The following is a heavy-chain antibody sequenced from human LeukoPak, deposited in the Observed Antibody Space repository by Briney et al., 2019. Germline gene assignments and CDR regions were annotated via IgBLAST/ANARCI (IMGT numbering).Heavy chain of an antibody. Sequence: PGGSLRLSCAASGVTFSSYSMNWVRQAPGKGQEWVSYISPSGRTIFYADSVKGRFTISRDNPKNSLYLQLNSLRLEEPAVYYCARCPTQYLRYVHFGYLGEGGLVTVCS. CDR2: ISPSGRTI. J-gene: IGHJ4*02. D-gene: IGHD4-11*01. CDR3: ARCPTQYLRYVHFGY. CDR1: GVTFSSYS. V-gene: IGHV3-48*04.